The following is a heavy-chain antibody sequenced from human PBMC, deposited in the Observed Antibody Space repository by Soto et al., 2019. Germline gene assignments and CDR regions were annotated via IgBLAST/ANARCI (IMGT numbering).Heavy chain of an antibody. J-gene: IGHJ4*02. CDR3: AREKGGKYYFDY. D-gene: IGHD3-16*01. Sequence: PSETLSLTCTVSGGSISSYYWSWIRQPPGKGLEWIGYIYYSGSTNYNPSLKSRVTISVDTSKNQFSLKLSSVTAADTAVYYCAREKGGKYYFDYWGQGTLVTVSS. V-gene: IGHV4-59*01. CDR1: GGSISSYY. CDR2: IYYSGST.